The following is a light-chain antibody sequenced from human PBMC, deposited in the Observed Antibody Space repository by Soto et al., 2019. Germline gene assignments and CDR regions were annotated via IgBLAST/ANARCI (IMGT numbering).Light chain of an antibody. CDR3: SSYTSSSTLTYV. CDR2: DVS. CDR1: SSDVGGYNY. V-gene: IGLV2-14*01. J-gene: IGLJ1*01. Sequence: QSVLTQPPSVSGSPGQSITISCTVTSSDVGGYNYVSWYQQLAGKAPKLMIYDVSNRPSGVSNRFSGSKSGNTASLTISGLQAEDEADYYCSSYTSSSTLTYVFGTGTKVTVL.